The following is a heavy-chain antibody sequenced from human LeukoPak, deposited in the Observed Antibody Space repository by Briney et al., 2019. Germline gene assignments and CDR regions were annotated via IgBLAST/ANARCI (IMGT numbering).Heavy chain of an antibody. V-gene: IGHV1-69*04. J-gene: IGHJ4*02. CDR3: ASLIAVAGTSDY. Sequence: SVKVSCKASGGTFSSYAISWVRQAPGQGLEWMGRIIPILGIANYAQKFQGRVTITADKSTSTAYMELSSLRSEDTAVYYCASLIAVAGTSDYWGQGTLVTVSS. CDR2: IIPILGIA. CDR1: GGTFSSYA. D-gene: IGHD6-19*01.